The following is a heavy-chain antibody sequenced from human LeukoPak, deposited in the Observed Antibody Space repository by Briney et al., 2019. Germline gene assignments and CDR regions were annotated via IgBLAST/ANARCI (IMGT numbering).Heavy chain of an antibody. Sequence: PSETLSLTCTLSGGSISTYYWSWIRQPPGKGLEWVSAISGSGGRTYYADSVKGRYTISRDNSKTTLYLQLTSLRAEDTAVYYCAKDWLSSGWYYFDYWGQGTLVTVSS. J-gene: IGHJ4*02. D-gene: IGHD6-19*01. V-gene: IGHV3-23*01. CDR2: ISGSGGRT. CDR1: GGSISTYY. CDR3: AKDWLSSGWYYFDY.